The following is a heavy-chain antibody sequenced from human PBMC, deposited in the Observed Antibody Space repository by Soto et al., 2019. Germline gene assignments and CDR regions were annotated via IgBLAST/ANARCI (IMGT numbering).Heavy chain of an antibody. V-gene: IGHV1-18*04. CDR1: GYTLTSYG. J-gene: IGHJ5*01. CDR2: ISTYTGDT. D-gene: IGHD6-19*01. Sequence: QVQLVQSGAEVKRPGASVMLACKASGYTLTSYGISWVRQAPGQGLEWMGWISTYTGDTNYARKTQGRVTLTTDTSTNTAYMELRSLRSDDTAVSYCASDQGQDTGWYSCDSWGQGTLVSVSS. CDR3: ASDQGQDTGWYSCDS.